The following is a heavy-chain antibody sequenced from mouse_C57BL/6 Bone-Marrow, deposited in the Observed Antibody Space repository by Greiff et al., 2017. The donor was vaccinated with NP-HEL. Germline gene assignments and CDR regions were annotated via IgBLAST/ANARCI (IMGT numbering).Heavy chain of an antibody. CDR2: INPGSGGT. CDR1: GYAFTNYL. V-gene: IGHV1-54*01. CDR3: ARRENYYGSSFYWYFDV. J-gene: IGHJ1*03. D-gene: IGHD1-1*01. Sequence: QVQLQQSGPELVKPGASVKISCKASGYAFTNYLIEWVKQRPGQGLEWIGVINPGSGGTNYNEKFKGKATLTADKSSSTAYMQLSSLTSEDSAVYFCARRENYYGSSFYWYFDVWGTGTTVTVSS.